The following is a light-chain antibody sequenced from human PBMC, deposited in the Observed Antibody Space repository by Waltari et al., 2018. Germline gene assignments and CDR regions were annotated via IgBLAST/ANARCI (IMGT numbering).Light chain of an antibody. J-gene: IGKJ1*01. CDR1: QSISSW. CDR2: QAS. V-gene: IGKV1-5*03. CDR3: LQYNSYPWT. Sequence: DIQMTQPPSTLSASVGGRLTTTCRASQSISSWLAWYQQKPGKGPKLLIYQASSLHSGVSSRFSGSGSGTDFTLTITSLQPDDFASYYCLQYNSYPWTFGQGTKVEVK.